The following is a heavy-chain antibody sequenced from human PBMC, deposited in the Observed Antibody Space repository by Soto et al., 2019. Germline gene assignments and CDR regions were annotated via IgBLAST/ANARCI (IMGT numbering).Heavy chain of an antibody. V-gene: IGHV4-59*02. Sequence: QMQLQESGPGLVKPSETLSLSCAVSGASVSSYYWNWIRQPPGKGLEWIGYIWDSGSSNYNPSLKSRVTISLDTSQNQFSLKLTSVTAAATAVYYCARYASGTFPFFDPWGRGTLVTVSS. CDR2: IWDSGSS. D-gene: IGHD3-10*01. CDR1: GASVSSYY. CDR3: ARYASGTFPFFDP. J-gene: IGHJ5*02.